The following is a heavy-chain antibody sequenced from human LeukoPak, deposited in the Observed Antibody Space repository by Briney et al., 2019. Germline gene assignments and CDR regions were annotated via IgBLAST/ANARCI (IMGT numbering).Heavy chain of an antibody. CDR3: ARLNTYYDFWSGSSHYYFDY. CDR1: GFTFSSYS. J-gene: IGHJ4*02. Sequence: GGSLRLSCAASGFTFSSYSMNWVRQAPGKGLEWVSYISSSSSTIYYADSVKGRFTISRDNAKNSLYLQMNSLRAEDTAVYYCARLNTYYDFWSGSSHYYFDYWGQGTLVTVSS. CDR2: ISSSSSTI. D-gene: IGHD3-3*01. V-gene: IGHV3-48*04.